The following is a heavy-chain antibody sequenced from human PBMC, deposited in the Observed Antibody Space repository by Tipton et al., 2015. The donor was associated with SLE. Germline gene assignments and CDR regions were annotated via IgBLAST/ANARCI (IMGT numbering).Heavy chain of an antibody. J-gene: IGHJ4*02. D-gene: IGHD6-19*01. CDR2: ISYDGSNK. CDR3: ARDGGSGWYDYFDY. Sequence: SLRLSCAASGFTFSSYSMNWVRQAPGKGLEWVAVISYDGSNKYYADSVKGRFTISRDNSKNTLYLQMNSLRAEDTAVYYCARDGGSGWYDYFDYWGQGTLVTVSS. V-gene: IGHV3-30*03. CDR1: GFTFSSYS.